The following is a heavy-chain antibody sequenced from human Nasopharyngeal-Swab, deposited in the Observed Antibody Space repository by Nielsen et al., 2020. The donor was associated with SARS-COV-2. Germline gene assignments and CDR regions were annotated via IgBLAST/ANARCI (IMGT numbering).Heavy chain of an antibody. CDR1: GYTFTSYG. Sequence: ASVKVSCKASGYTFTSYGISWVRQAPGQGLEWMGWISAYNGNTNYAQRLQGRVTMTTDTSTSTAYMELRSLRSDDTAVYYCARDGYCSGGSCSFDYWGQGTLVTVSS. J-gene: IGHJ4*02. D-gene: IGHD2-15*01. V-gene: IGHV1-18*01. CDR3: ARDGYCSGGSCSFDY. CDR2: ISAYNGNT.